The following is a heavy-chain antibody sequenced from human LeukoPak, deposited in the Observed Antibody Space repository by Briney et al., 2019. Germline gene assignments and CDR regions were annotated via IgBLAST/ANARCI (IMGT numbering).Heavy chain of an antibody. V-gene: IGHV4-4*02. D-gene: IGHD1-26*01. CDR1: GRAISNTNW. J-gene: IGHJ3*02. CDR3: ARATGEVPVRGWAYI. CDR2: IHYSGST. Sequence: SETLSLTCGVSGRAISNTNWWNWVRQPPGKGLEWIGEIHYSGSTHYDASLKSRVIISLDKSNNHFSLKLSSVTAADTAMYYCARATGEVPVRGWAYIWGQGTMVTVSS.